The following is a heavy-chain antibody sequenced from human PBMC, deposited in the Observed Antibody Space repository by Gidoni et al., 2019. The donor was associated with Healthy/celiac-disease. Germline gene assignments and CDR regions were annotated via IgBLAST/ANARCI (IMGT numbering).Heavy chain of an antibody. CDR2: IYYSGST. J-gene: IGHJ6*02. Sequence: QLQLQESGPGLVKPSETLSLTCTVSGGSISSSSYYWGWIRQPPGKGLEWIGSIYYSGSTYYNPSLKSRVTISVDTSKNQFSLKLSSVTAADTAVYYCARIPSLLSRGYGMDVWGQGTTVTVSS. CDR1: GGSISSSSYY. CDR3: ARIPSLLSRGYGMDV. V-gene: IGHV4-39*01. D-gene: IGHD3-10*01.